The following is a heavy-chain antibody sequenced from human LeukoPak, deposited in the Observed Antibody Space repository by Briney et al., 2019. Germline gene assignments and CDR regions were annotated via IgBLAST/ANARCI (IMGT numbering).Heavy chain of an antibody. Sequence: AGGSLRLSCAASGYTFSTYWMNWYRQAPGKGLEWVGNINQDASEINYVDSVRGRFTISRDNAKNSLHLQMNSLRAVDTAVYYCATDRDNSDWQKRFDSWGQGTLVTVSS. CDR3: ATDRDNSDWQKRFDS. CDR1: GYTFSTYW. CDR2: INQDASEI. J-gene: IGHJ4*02. V-gene: IGHV3-7*01. D-gene: IGHD2-21*02.